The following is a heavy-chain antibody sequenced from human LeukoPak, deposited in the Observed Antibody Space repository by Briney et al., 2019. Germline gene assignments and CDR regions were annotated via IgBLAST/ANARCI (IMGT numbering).Heavy chain of an antibody. D-gene: IGHD3-10*01. J-gene: IGHJ4*02. CDR2: ISGSGGST. V-gene: IGHV3-23*01. Sequence: GGSLRLSCAASGFTFSSYAMSWVRQAPGKGLEWVSAISGSGGSTYYADSVKGRFTISRDNAKNSLYLQMNSLRAEDTAVYYCARAPYPSITMDDYWGQGTLVTVSS. CDR3: ARAPYPSITMDDY. CDR1: GFTFSSYA.